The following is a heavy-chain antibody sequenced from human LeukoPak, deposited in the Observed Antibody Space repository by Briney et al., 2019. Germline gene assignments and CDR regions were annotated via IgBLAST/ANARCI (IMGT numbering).Heavy chain of an antibody. J-gene: IGHJ4*02. Sequence: SGGSLRLSCSASGFTFSSYVMDWVRQAPGKGLENVSAISSNGGSTYYADSVKGRFTISRDNSKNTLYLQMSSLRAEDTAVYYCVKDVGDYVWYFDYWGQGTLVTVSS. CDR2: ISSNGGST. D-gene: IGHD3-16*01. V-gene: IGHV3-64D*09. CDR3: VKDVGDYVWYFDY. CDR1: GFTFSSYV.